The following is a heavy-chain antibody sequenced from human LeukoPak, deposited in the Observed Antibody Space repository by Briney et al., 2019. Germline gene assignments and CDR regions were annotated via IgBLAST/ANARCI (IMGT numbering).Heavy chain of an antibody. CDR3: AGATRYSSSKFWFDP. J-gene: IGHJ5*02. V-gene: IGHV5-51*01. CDR1: GYSFTSYW. Sequence: GESLKISCKGSGYSFTSYWIGWVRPMPGKGLEWMGIIYPGDSDTRYSPSFQGQVTISADKSISTAYLQWSSLKASDTAMYYCAGATRYSSSKFWFDPWGQGTLVTVSS. CDR2: IYPGDSDT. D-gene: IGHD6-13*01.